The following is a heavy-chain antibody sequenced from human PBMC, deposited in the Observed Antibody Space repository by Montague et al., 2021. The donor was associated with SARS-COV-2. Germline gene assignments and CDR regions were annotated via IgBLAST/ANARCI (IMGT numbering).Heavy chain of an antibody. CDR1: GGSFSGYY. J-gene: IGHJ6*02. V-gene: IGHV4-34*01. Sequence: TLSLTCAVYGGSFSGYYWSWIRQPPGKGLEWIGEINHSGSTNYNPSLKSRVTISVDTSKNQFSLKLSSVTAADTAVYYCTREGYQVLWSDYYYGMDVWGQGTTVTVSS. CDR2: INHSGST. D-gene: IGHD2-2*01. CDR3: TREGYQVLWSDYYYGMDV.